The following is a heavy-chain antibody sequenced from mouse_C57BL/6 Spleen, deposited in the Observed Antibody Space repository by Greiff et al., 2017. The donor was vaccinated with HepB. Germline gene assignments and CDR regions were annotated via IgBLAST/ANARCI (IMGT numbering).Heavy chain of an antibody. J-gene: IGHJ2*01. Sequence: VQLQQSGAELARPGASVKMSCKASGYTFTSYTMHWVKQRPGQGLEWIGYINPSSGYTKYNQKFKDKATLTADKSSSTADMQLSSLTSEDSAVYYCARSTTVVARYFDYWGQGTTHTVSS. D-gene: IGHD1-1*01. CDR3: ARSTTVVARYFDY. CDR1: GYTFTSYT. CDR2: INPSSGYT. V-gene: IGHV1-4*01.